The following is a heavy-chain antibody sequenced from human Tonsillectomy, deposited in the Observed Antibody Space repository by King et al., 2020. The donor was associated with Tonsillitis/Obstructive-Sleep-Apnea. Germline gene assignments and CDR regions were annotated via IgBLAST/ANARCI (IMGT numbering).Heavy chain of an antibody. Sequence: VQLVESGGGLVKPGGSLRLSCAASGFTFSNAWMSWVRQAPGKGLEWVVRIKSKTDGGTTDYAAPVKGRFTISRDDSKNTMYLQMNSLKTEDTAMYYCTTGQQWLVPLYYYYYMDVWGKGTTVTVSS. CDR3: TTGQQWLVPLYYYYYMDV. V-gene: IGHV3-15*01. CDR2: IKSKTDGGTT. J-gene: IGHJ6*03. CDR1: GFTFSNAW. D-gene: IGHD6-19*01.